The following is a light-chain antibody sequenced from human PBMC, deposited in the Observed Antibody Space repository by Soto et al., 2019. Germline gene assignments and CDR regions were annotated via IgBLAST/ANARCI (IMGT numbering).Light chain of an antibody. V-gene: IGLV1-44*01. Sequence: QSVLTQPPSASGTPGQRVTISCSGSSSNIGSNTVNWYLQLPGTAPKLLIYSDDQRPSGVPDRFSGSKSGTSASLAISGLQSEDEAHYYCAAWDDSLNGAVFGGGTQLTVL. J-gene: IGLJ7*01. CDR2: SDD. CDR1: SSNIGSNT. CDR3: AAWDDSLNGAV.